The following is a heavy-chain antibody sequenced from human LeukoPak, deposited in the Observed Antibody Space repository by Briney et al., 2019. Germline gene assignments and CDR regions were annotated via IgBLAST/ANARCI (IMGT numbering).Heavy chain of an antibody. CDR2: IIPIFGTA. CDR3: ARLFQTTYDFWSGPRSNWFDP. Sequence: ASVKVSCKASGGTFSSYAISWVRQAPGQGLEWMGGIIPIFGTANYAQKFQGRVTITADESTSTAYMELSSLRSEDTAVYYCARLFQTTYDFWSGPRSNWFDPWGQGTLITVSS. CDR1: GGTFSSYA. D-gene: IGHD3-3*01. V-gene: IGHV1-69*13. J-gene: IGHJ5*02.